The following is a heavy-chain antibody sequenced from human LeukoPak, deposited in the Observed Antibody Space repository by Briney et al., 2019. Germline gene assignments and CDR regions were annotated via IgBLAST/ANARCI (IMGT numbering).Heavy chain of an antibody. Sequence: SGGSLRLSCAASGFTFSSYSMNWVRQAPGKGLEWVSSISSSSSYIYYADSVKGRFTISRDNAKNSLYLQMNSLRAEDTAVYYCARGRTTSDAFDIWGQGTMVTVSS. CDR3: ARGRTTSDAFDI. D-gene: IGHD2/OR15-2a*01. CDR2: ISSSSSYI. J-gene: IGHJ3*02. CDR1: GFTFSSYS. V-gene: IGHV3-21*01.